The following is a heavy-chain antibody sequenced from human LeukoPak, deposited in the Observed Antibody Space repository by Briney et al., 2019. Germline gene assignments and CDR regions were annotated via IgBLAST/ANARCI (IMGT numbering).Heavy chain of an antibody. Sequence: PGGSLRLSCAASGFTFSSYSMNWVRQTPGKGLEWVSSISFSSSYIYYADSVKGRFTISRDNAKNSLYLQMNSLRAEDTAVYYCARVRLVTGPQDYWGQGTLVTVSS. V-gene: IGHV3-21*01. CDR2: ISFSSSYI. CDR3: ARVRLVTGPQDY. J-gene: IGHJ4*02. CDR1: GFTFSSYS. D-gene: IGHD2-21*02.